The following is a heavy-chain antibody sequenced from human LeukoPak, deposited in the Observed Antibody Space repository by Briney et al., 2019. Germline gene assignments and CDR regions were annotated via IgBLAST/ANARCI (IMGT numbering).Heavy chain of an antibody. CDR2: ISAYNGNT. D-gene: IGHD3-10*01. J-gene: IGHJ4*02. CDR3: ASTSMVRGVIIPGY. CDR1: GYTFTSYG. V-gene: IGHV1-18*01. Sequence: ASVKVSCKASGYTFTSYGISWVRQAPGQGLEWMGWISAYNGNTNYAQKLQGRVTMTTDTSTSTAYMELRSLRPDDTAVYYCASTSMVRGVIIPGYWGQGTLVTVSS.